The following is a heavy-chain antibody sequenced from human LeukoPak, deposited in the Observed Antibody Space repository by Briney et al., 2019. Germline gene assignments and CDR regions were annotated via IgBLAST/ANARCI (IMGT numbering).Heavy chain of an antibody. J-gene: IGHJ4*02. CDR1: GFTFSSYS. Sequence: KAGGSLRLPCAASGFTFSSYSMNWVRQAPGKGLEWVSSISSSSSYIYYADSIKGRFTISRDNAKNSLYLQMNSLRAEDTAVYYCARGGPAAMGMSNFDYWGQGTLVTVSS. D-gene: IGHD2-2*01. CDR3: ARGGPAAMGMSNFDY. V-gene: IGHV3-21*01. CDR2: ISSSSSYI.